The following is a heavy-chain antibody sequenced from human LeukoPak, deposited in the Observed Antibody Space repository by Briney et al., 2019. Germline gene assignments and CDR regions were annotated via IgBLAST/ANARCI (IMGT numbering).Heavy chain of an antibody. CDR1: GGSISSYY. V-gene: IGHV4-59*08. CDR2: IYYSGST. CDR3: ARRVWDHPFDY. J-gene: IGHJ4*02. D-gene: IGHD3-16*01. Sequence: PSETLSLTCTVSGGSISSYYWSWIRQPPGKGLEWIGYIYYSGSTNYNPSLKSRVTISVDTSKNQFSLKLSSVTAADTAVYYCARRVWDHPFDYWGQGTLVTVSS.